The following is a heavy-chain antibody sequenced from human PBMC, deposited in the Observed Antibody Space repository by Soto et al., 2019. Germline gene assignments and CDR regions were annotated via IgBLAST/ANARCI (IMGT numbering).Heavy chain of an antibody. J-gene: IGHJ6*02. V-gene: IGHV1-18*01. Sequence: ASVKVSCKASGYTFTSYGISWVRQAPGQGLEWMGWISAYNGNTNYAQKLQGRVTMTTDTSTSTAYMELRSLRSDDTAVYYCARERTPPYYDFWSGYYTTHYYYGMDVWGQGTTGTVSS. CDR1: GYTFTSYG. CDR2: ISAYNGNT. D-gene: IGHD3-3*01. CDR3: ARERTPPYYDFWSGYYTTHYYYGMDV.